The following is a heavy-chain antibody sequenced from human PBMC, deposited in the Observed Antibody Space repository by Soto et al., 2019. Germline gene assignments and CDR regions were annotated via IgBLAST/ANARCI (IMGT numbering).Heavy chain of an antibody. CDR3: ARKEYYFYIWGSYRPIAAAFDI. CDR1: GYTFTRYD. Sequence: ASVKVSCKASGYTFTRYDINWVRQATGQGLEWMGWMNPNSGNTGYAQKFQGRVTMTRNTSISTAYMELSSLTSEDTAVYYCARKEYYFYIWGSYRPIAAAFDIWGQATMVTVSS. D-gene: IGHD3-16*02. CDR2: MNPNSGNT. J-gene: IGHJ3*02. V-gene: IGHV1-8*01.